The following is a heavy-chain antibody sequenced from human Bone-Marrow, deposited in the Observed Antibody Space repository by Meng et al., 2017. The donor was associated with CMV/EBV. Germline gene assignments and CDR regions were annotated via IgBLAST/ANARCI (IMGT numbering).Heavy chain of an antibody. Sequence: GESLKISCAASGFTFSSYVMHWVRQAPGKRLEWVTGIKYDGTEKYYADSVRGRFTVSRDNSKNVLYLEMKSLRTEDTALYYCAYYSSSGYYFDYWGRGTLVTVS. CDR2: IKYDGTEK. D-gene: IGHD3-22*01. V-gene: IGHV3-30*02. J-gene: IGHJ4*02. CDR1: GFTFSSYV. CDR3: AYYSSSGYYFDY.